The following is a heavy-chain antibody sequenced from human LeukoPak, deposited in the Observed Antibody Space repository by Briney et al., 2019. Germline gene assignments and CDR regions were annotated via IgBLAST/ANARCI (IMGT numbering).Heavy chain of an antibody. CDR2: IIPIFGTA. Sequence: ASVKVSCKASGGTFSSYAISWVRQAPGRGLEWMGGIIPIFGTANYAQKFQGRVTITTDESTSTAYVELSSLRSEDTAVYYCALPRGYSGYDLGAFDIWGQGTMVTVSS. CDR1: GGTFSSYA. J-gene: IGHJ3*02. CDR3: ALPRGYSGYDLGAFDI. V-gene: IGHV1-69*05. D-gene: IGHD5-12*01.